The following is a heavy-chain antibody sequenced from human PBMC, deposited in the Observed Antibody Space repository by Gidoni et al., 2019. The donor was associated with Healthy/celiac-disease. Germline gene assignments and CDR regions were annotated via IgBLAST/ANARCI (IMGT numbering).Heavy chain of an antibody. Sequence: QVQLVQSGAEVKKPGASVKVSCKVSGYNLTELSMHWVRQAPGKGLEWMGGFAPEDGKTIYAQQVQGRVTMTEDTSTDTAYMELSSLRSEDTAVYYCATPSVAGNGYYFDYWGQGTLVTVSS. D-gene: IGHD6-19*01. J-gene: IGHJ4*02. CDR3: ATPSVAGNGYYFDY. CDR2: FAPEDGKT. V-gene: IGHV1-24*01. CDR1: GYNLTELS.